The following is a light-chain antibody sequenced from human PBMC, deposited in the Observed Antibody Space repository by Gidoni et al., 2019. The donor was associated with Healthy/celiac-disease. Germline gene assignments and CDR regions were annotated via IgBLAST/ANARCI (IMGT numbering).Light chain of an antibody. J-gene: IGKJ2*01. CDR3: QQNYSTPPDT. CDR2: AAS. V-gene: IGKV1-39*01. CDR1: QSISSY. Sequence: DIQMTQSPSSLSASVGDRVTITCRASQSISSYLNWYQQKPGKDPKLLIYAASSLQSGVPSRFSGSGSGTDFTLTISSLQPEDFATYYCQQNYSTPPDTFGQGTKLEIK.